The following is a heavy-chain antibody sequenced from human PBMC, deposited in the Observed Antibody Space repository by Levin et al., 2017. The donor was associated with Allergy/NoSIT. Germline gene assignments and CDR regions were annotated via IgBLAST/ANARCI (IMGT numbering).Heavy chain of an antibody. CDR2: INNDDGSTT. Sequence: GGSLRLSCVGSGFTFNLYWMHWVRQAPGKGLEWVSRINNDDGSTTVYVDSVKGRFTISRDNAKNTLFLQMSSLRGDDTAVYYCARGGFNHAFDIWGQGTMVTVSP. D-gene: IGHD2-15*01. CDR1: GFTFNLYW. J-gene: IGHJ3*02. V-gene: IGHV3-74*01. CDR3: ARGGFNHAFDI.